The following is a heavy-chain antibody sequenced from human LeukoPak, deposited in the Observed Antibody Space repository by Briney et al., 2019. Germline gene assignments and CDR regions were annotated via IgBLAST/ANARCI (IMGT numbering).Heavy chain of an antibody. D-gene: IGHD6-19*01. V-gene: IGHV1-46*01. Sequence: WASVKVSCKASGGTFSSYAISWVRQAPGQGLEWMGVINPSGGSTSYAQKFQGRVTMTRDTSTRTVYMEVNSLRSEDTAVYYCARQGTYSSAIGMGYWGREPWSPSPQ. J-gene: IGHJ4*02. CDR3: ARQGTYSSAIGMGY. CDR1: GGTFSSYA. CDR2: INPSGGST.